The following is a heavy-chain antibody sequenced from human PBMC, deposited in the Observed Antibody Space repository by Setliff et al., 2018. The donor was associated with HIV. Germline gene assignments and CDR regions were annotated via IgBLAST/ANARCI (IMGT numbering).Heavy chain of an antibody. CDR3: ARGPESVAPLMCAFDI. CDR2: INHSGNT. Sequence: SETLSLTCAVYGGSFMGYYWNWIRQPPGKGLEWIGEINHSGNTNSNPSLKSRVTISVDPSKSQFSLRLNSVTAADTATYYCARGPESVAPLMCAFDIWGQGTMVTVSS. D-gene: IGHD6-6*01. V-gene: IGHV4-34*01. CDR1: GGSFMGYY. J-gene: IGHJ3*02.